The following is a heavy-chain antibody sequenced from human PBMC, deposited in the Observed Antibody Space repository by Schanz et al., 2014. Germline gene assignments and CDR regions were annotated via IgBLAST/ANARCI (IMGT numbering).Heavy chain of an antibody. D-gene: IGHD1-26*01. V-gene: IGHV3-23*04. Sequence: EVQLVESGGGLVQPGGSLRLSCLASGFAFSSYAMSWVRQAPGKGLEWVSVIGVDGTTTYYADSVKGRFTISRDNSKNTLFLQMNSLRAEDTAVYYCARDHTTESYYSAGPPIDYWGQGTLLTVSS. J-gene: IGHJ4*02. CDR1: GFAFSSYA. CDR2: IGVDGTTT. CDR3: ARDHTTESYYSAGPPIDY.